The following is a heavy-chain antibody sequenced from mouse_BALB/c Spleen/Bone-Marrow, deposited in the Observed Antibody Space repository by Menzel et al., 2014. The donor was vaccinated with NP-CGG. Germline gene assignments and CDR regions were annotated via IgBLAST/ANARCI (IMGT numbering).Heavy chain of an antibody. V-gene: IGHV5-6*01. D-gene: IGHD1-3*01. CDR3: ARLTPDYAMDY. Sequence: EVQLQESGVDLVKPGGSLKLSCAASGFTFSNYGMSWVRQTPDKRLEWVATISSGGSYTYFPDSVKGRFTISRDNAKNTLYLQMNSLKSEDAAMYYCARLTPDYAMDYWGQGTSVTVSS. CDR2: ISSGGSYT. CDR1: GFTFSNYG. J-gene: IGHJ4*01.